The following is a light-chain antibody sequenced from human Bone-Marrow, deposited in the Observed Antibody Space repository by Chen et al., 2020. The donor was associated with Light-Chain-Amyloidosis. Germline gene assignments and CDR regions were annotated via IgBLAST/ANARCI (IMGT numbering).Light chain of an antibody. CDR3: QQTYNAPG. J-gene: IGKJ3*01. Sequence: DIQMTQSPSSLSASVGDRVTMTCRASQSISNYLNWYQQRPGKAPKLLIHSASTLQSGVPSRFSGSGFGTDFTLTISSLQPEDFAIYYCQQTYNAPGFGPGTKVDI. V-gene: IGKV1-39*01. CDR2: SAS. CDR1: QSISNY.